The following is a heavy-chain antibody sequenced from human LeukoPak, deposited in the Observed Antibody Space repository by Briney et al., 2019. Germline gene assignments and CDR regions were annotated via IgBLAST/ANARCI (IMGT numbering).Heavy chain of an antibody. CDR3: ARLAGAGSSGFDY. Sequence: GGSLRLSCAASGFTFSSYSMNWVRQALGKGLEWVSSISSSSSYIYYADSVKGRFTISRDNAKNSLYLHMSSLRAEDTAVYYCARLAGAGSSGFDYWGQGTLVTVSS. V-gene: IGHV3-21*01. CDR1: GFTFSSYS. CDR2: ISSSSSYI. D-gene: IGHD1-26*01. J-gene: IGHJ4*02.